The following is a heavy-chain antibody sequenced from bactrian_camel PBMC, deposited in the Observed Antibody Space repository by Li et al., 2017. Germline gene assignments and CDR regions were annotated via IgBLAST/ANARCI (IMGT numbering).Heavy chain of an antibody. CDR1: GFSFSTYS. Sequence: VQLVESGGGLVQPGGSLRLSCAASGFSFSTYSMTWVRQAPGKGLEWVSGINSVGDSTYDADYVKGRFTVSQDNAKNTLYLQMDNLKPEDSAMYYCAAPKISGDYIRRGGCLYPQVITYWGQGTQVTVS. D-gene: IGHD4*01. V-gene: IGHV3S40*01. J-gene: IGHJ4*01. CDR2: INSVGDST. CDR3: AAPKISGDYIRRGGCLYPQVITY.